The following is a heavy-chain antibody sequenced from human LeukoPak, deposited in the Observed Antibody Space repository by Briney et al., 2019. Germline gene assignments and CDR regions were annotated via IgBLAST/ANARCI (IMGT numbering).Heavy chain of an antibody. CDR1: GYSLSRGYY. V-gene: IGHV4-38-2*02. CDR3: ASHKLYDFWSGYPTDY. Sequence: PSETLSLTCTVSGYSLSRGYYRGWPRQPPGKSLERFESIYHSGSTYYNPSLNSRVPISVDTSKNQFALKLSSVTAADTAVYYCASHKLYDFWSGYPTDYWGQGTLVTVSS. J-gene: IGHJ4*02. D-gene: IGHD3-3*01. CDR2: IYHSGST.